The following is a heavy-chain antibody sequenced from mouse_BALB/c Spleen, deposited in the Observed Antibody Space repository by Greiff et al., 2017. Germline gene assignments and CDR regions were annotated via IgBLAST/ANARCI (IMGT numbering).Heavy chain of an antibody. J-gene: IGHJ4*01. D-gene: IGHD2-14*01. CDR2: IYPGNGDT. V-gene: IGHV1-12*01. CDR1: GYTFTSYN. Sequence: QVQLQQPGAELVKPGASVKMSCKASGYTFTSYNMHWVKQTPGQGLEWIGAIYPGNGDTSYNQKFKGKATLTADKSSSTAYMQLSSLTSEDSAVYYCARGYRYYAMDYWGQGTSVTVSS. CDR3: ARGYRYYAMDY.